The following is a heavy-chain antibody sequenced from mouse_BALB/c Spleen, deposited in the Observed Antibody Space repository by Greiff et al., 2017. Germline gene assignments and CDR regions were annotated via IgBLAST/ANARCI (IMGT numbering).Heavy chain of an antibody. Sequence: VQLQESGPGLVAPSQSLSITCTVSGFPLTGYGVNWVRQPPGKGLEWLGMIWGDGSTDYNSALKSRLSISKDNSKSQVFLKMNSLQTDDTARYYCARDLNYGSYYYAMDYWGQGTSVTVSS. V-gene: IGHV2-6-7*02. CDR1: GFPLTGYG. CDR2: IWGDGST. D-gene: IGHD1-2*01. CDR3: ARDLNYGSYYYAMDY. J-gene: IGHJ4*01.